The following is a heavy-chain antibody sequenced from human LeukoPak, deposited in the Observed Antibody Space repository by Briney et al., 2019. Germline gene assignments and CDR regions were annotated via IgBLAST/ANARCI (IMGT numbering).Heavy chain of an antibody. CDR1: GYTFTSYY. V-gene: IGHV1-46*01. Sequence: ASVTVSCKASGYTFTSYYMHWVRQAPGQGLEWMGIINPSGGSTSYAQKFQGRVTMTRDTSTSTVYLELSSLRSEDTAVFYCAVPLATAYLDYWGQGTLVTVSS. D-gene: IGHD6-13*01. J-gene: IGHJ4*02. CDR2: INPSGGST. CDR3: AVPLATAYLDY.